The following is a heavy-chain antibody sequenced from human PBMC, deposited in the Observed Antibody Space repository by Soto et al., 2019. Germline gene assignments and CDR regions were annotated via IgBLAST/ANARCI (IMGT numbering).Heavy chain of an antibody. CDR3: AKGLVSASPNWYGNWFDP. J-gene: IGHJ5*02. CDR1: GFTFTTYA. CDR2: ISHNGNTE. Sequence: QVQVVESGGGVVQPGKSLRLSCEGSGFTFTTYAMHWVRQAPGKGLEWVAVISHNGNTEIYADSVKGRFTISRDNSINTLYLQMNSLRAEDTAVYYCAKGLVSASPNWYGNWFDPWGQGTLVTVSS. D-gene: IGHD1-1*01. V-gene: IGHV3-30*18.